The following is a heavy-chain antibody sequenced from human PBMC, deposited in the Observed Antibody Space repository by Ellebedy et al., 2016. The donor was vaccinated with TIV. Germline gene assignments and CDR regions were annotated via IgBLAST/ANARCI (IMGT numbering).Heavy chain of an antibody. D-gene: IGHD3-22*01. Sequence: GESLKISCAVSGLTFSGYAMQWVLHAPAKGQEWVACLWYDGSNQHYADSVKGRFTISRDNSKNTVYLQMNSLRADDTAVYYCAGDPPHSGFACGIWGHGTMVTVSS. CDR3: AGDPPHSGFACGI. V-gene: IGHV3-33*08. J-gene: IGHJ3*02. CDR1: GLTFSGYA. CDR2: LWYDGSNQ.